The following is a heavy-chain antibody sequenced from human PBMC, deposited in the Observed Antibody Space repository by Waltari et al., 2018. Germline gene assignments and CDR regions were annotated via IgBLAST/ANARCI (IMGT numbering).Heavy chain of an antibody. Sequence: QVQLQQWGAGLLKPSETLSLTCAVYGGSFSGYYWSWIRQPPGKGLEWIGEINHSGSTNYNPSLKSRVTISVDTSKNQFSLKLSSVTAADTAVYYCAREADYASYYYYGMDVWGQGTTVTVSS. CDR1: GGSFSGYY. V-gene: IGHV4-34*01. D-gene: IGHD4-17*01. CDR3: AREADYASYYYYGMDV. J-gene: IGHJ6*02. CDR2: INHSGST.